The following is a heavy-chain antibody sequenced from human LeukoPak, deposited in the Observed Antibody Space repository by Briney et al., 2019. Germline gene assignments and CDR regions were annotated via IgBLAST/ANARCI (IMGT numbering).Heavy chain of an antibody. CDR3: ARDLDYGGNAFDY. D-gene: IGHD4-23*01. CDR1: GFTFSSYW. CDR2: INSDGSST. J-gene: IGHJ4*02. V-gene: IGHV3-74*01. Sequence: PGGSLRLSCAASGFTFSSYWMHWVRQAPGKWLVWVSRINSDGSSTTYADSVKGRFTISRDNAKNTLYLQMNSLRAEDTAVYYCARDLDYGGNAFDYWGQGTLVTVSS.